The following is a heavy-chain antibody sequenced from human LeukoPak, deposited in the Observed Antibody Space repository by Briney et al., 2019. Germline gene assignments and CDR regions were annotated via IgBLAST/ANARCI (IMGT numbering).Heavy chain of an antibody. CDR1: GFTFSSYA. CDR2: ISGSGDST. V-gene: IGHV3-23*01. CDR3: AKGSSGSLYSHFDY. J-gene: IGHJ4*02. Sequence: GGSLRLSCAASGFTFSSYAMNWVRQAPGKGLEWVSAISGSGDSTYYADSVKGRFTISRDNSKNTLYLQMNSLRAEDTAVYYCAKGSSGSLYSHFDYWGQGTLVTVSS. D-gene: IGHD3-10*01.